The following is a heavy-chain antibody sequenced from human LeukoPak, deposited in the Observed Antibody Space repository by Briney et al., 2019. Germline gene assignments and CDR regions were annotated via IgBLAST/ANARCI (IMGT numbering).Heavy chain of an antibody. CDR3: ASPIPSNYYDSSGLY. J-gene: IGHJ4*02. D-gene: IGHD3-22*01. CDR2: ISSSSSYI. V-gene: IGHV3-21*01. Sequence: NSGGSLRLSCAASGFTFSSYSMNWVRQAPGKGLEWVSSISSSSSYIYYADSVKGRFTISGDNAKNSLYLQMNSLRAEDTAVYYCASPIPSNYYDSSGLYWGQGTLVTVSS. CDR1: GFTFSSYS.